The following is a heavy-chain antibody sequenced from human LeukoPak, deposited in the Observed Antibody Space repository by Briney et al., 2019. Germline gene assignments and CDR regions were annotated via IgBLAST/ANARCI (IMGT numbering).Heavy chain of an antibody. D-gene: IGHD3-3*01. CDR2: INSDGSIT. CDR3: ARGGWSGYSL. Sequence: GGSLRLSCAASGFTFTTYWMHWVRQAPGKGLVWVSHINSDGSITNYADSVKGRFTISRDNSKNTLYLQMNSLRVEDTAVYYCARGGWSGYSLWGQGTLVTVSS. V-gene: IGHV3-74*01. J-gene: IGHJ4*02. CDR1: GFTFTTYW.